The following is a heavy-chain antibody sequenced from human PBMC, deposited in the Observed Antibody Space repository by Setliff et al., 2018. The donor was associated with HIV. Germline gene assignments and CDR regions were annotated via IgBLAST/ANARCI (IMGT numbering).Heavy chain of an antibody. CDR2: IYTSGST. CDR1: GGSISSYY. J-gene: IGHJ5*02. CDR3: ARDSSIWYLNGDVWFDP. D-gene: IGHD6-13*01. Sequence: PSETLSLTCTVSGGSISSYYWSWIRQPPGKGLEWIGYIYTSGSTNYNPSLKSRVTISVDTSKNQFSLKLSSVTAADTAFYYCARDSSIWYLNGDVWFDPWGQGTLVTVSS. V-gene: IGHV4-4*09.